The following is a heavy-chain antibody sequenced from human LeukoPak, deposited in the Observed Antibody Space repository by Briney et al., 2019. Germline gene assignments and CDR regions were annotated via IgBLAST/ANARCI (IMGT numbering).Heavy chain of an antibody. V-gene: IGHV1-46*01. CDR1: GYTFTSYY. CDR3: ARETRSGSSNRVDY. D-gene: IGHD1-26*01. CDR2: INPSGGST. J-gene: IGHJ4*02. Sequence: ASLTLSCTAYGYTFTSYYMHWVRQAPGKGLEWMGVINPSGGSTSYAQKFQGRVTMTRDTSTSTVYMELSSLRSEDTAVYYCARETRSGSSNRVDYWGQGTLVTVSS.